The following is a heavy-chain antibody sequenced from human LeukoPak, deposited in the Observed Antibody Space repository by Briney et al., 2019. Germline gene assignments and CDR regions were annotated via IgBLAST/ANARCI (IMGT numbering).Heavy chain of an antibody. Sequence: PSETLSLTCAVYGGSFSGYYWNWIRQPPGQGLEWIGEINHSGSTNYNPSLKSRVTITVDTSKNQFSLKLSSVTAADTAVYYCARGLVQYYYYYMDVWGKGTTVTASS. D-gene: IGHD2-8*02. V-gene: IGHV4-34*01. CDR2: INHSGST. CDR1: GGSFSGYY. J-gene: IGHJ6*03. CDR3: ARGLVQYYYYYMDV.